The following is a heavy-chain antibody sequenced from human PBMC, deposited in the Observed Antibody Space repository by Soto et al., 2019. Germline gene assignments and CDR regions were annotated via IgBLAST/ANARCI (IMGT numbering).Heavy chain of an antibody. V-gene: IGHV4-39*01. J-gene: IGHJ4*02. D-gene: IGHD5-18*01. CDR3: ARQSSGYTYGGGFDY. Sequence: QLQLQESGPGLVKPSETLSLTCTVSGDSISSDSYYWGWIRQPPGKGLECIGSVYYSGRTYYNPSLESRVTISVDTSNSQFSLNLRSVTAADTAVYYCARQSSGYTYGGGFDYWGQGTLVTVSS. CDR1: GDSISSDSYY. CDR2: VYYSGRT.